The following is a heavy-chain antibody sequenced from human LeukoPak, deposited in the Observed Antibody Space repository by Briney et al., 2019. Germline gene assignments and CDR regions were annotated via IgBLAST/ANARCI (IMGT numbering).Heavy chain of an antibody. J-gene: IGHJ6*02. V-gene: IGHV4-4*09. CDR1: GGSISSYY. D-gene: IGHD2-21*02. Sequence: SETLSLTCTVSGGSISSYYWSWIRQPPGKGLEWIGYIYTSGSTNYNPSLKSRVTISVDTSKNQFSLKLSSVTAADTAVYYCARVVVVTEPRYGMDVWGQGTTVTVSS. CDR2: IYTSGST. CDR3: ARVVVVTEPRYGMDV.